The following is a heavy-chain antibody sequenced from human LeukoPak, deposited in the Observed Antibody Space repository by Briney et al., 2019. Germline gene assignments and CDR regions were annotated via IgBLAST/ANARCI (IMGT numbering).Heavy chain of an antibody. CDR3: ARTFHSGSYLPDY. Sequence: GGSLRPSCAASGFTFSGYGMHWVRQAPGKGLEWVALISYDGSSIYYADSVKGRFTISRANSKNTLYLQMNSLRAEDTAVYYCARTFHSGSYLPDYWGQGTLVTVSS. D-gene: IGHD1-26*01. J-gene: IGHJ4*02. CDR1: GFTFSGYG. V-gene: IGHV3-30*03. CDR2: ISYDGSSI.